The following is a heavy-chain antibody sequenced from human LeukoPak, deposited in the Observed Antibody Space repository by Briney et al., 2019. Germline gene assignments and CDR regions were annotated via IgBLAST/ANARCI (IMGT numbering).Heavy chain of an antibody. D-gene: IGHD3-22*01. J-gene: IGHJ4*02. CDR1: GFTFSSYA. Sequence: GGSLRLSCAASGFTFSSYAMSWVHQAPGKGLEWVSAISGSGGSTYYADSVKGRFTISRDNSKNTLYLQMNSLRAEDTAVYYCAKDGSYDSSGYYYYWGQGTLVTVSS. CDR3: AKDGSYDSSGYYYY. V-gene: IGHV3-23*01. CDR2: ISGSGGST.